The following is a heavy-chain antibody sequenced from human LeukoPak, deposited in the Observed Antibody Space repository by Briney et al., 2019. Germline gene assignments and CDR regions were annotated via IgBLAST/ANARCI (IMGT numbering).Heavy chain of an antibody. CDR2: IYYSGST. Sequence: KPSETLSLTCTVSGGSISSYYWSWIRQPPGKGLEWIGYIYYSGSTNYNPSLKSRVTISVDTSKNQFPLKLSSVTAADTAVYYCARWLAYGDYRYFDLWGRGTLVTVSS. J-gene: IGHJ2*01. D-gene: IGHD4-17*01. V-gene: IGHV4-59*01. CDR3: ARWLAYGDYRYFDL. CDR1: GGSISSYY.